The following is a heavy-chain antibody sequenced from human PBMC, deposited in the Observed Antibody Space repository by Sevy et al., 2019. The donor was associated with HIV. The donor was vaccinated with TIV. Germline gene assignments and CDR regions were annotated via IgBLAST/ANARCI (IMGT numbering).Heavy chain of an antibody. CDR2: INPNSGGT. V-gene: IGHV1-2*02. CDR1: GYTFTGYY. Sequence: ASVKVSCKASGYTFTGYYIYWVRQAPGQGLEWMGWINPNSGGTNYAQKFQCRVTMTTDTSINTAYMELSRLRSDDTAVYYCARDAKLWSYTWLAPWGQGTLVTVSS. J-gene: IGHJ5*02. D-gene: IGHD3-16*01. CDR3: ARDAKLWSYTWLAP.